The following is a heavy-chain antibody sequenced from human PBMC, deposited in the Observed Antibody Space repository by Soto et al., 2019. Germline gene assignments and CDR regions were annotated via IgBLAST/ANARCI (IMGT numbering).Heavy chain of an antibody. CDR3: ARSRPPSFDP. Sequence: SETLSLTRAVYGGSFSGYYWSWIRQPPGKGLEWIGEINHSGSTNYNPSLKSRVTISVDTSKNQFSLKLSSVTAADTAVYYCARSRPPSFDPWGQGTLVTVSS. J-gene: IGHJ5*02. CDR1: GGSFSGYY. V-gene: IGHV4-34*01. CDR2: INHSGST. D-gene: IGHD6-6*01.